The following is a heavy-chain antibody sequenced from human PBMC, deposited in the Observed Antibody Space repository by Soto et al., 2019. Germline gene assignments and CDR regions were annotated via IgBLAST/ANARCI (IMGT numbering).Heavy chain of an antibody. CDR3: ARIGRLRWGDY. Sequence: EVQLVESGGGLVQPGGSLRLSCAASGFTFSSYSMNWVRQAPGKGLEWVSYISSSSSTIYYADSVKGRFTISRDNAKNSLYPQLNSLRAGVTAVYYCARIGRLRWGDYWGQGTLVTVSS. D-gene: IGHD4-17*01. V-gene: IGHV3-48*01. J-gene: IGHJ4*02. CDR2: ISSSSSTI. CDR1: GFTFSSYS.